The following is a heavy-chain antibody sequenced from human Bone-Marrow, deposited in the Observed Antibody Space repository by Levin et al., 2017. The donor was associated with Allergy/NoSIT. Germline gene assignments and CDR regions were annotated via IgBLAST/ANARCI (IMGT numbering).Heavy chain of an antibody. CDR1: GYSFTRYW. J-gene: IGHJ4*02. Sequence: GESLKISCQGSGYSFTRYWIGWVRQMPGQGLEWMGIIYPGDSDTRYSPAIQGQVTFTVDKSINTAYLQWSSLKASDTGMYYCARPSQLQELFFDYWGQGTLVTVSS. CDR2: IYPGDSDT. D-gene: IGHD3-3*01. V-gene: IGHV5-51*01. CDR3: ARPSQLQELFFDY.